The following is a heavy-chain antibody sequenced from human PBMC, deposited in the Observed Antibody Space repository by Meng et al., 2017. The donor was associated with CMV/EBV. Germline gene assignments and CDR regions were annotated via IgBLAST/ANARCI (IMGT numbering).Heavy chain of an antibody. J-gene: IGHJ1*01. CDR3: AKGSRHNIVVVPAPPEYFQH. D-gene: IGHD2-2*01. V-gene: IGHV3-30*02. CDR2: IRYDGSNK. Sequence: GESLKISCAASGFTFSSYGMHWVRQAPGKGLEWVAFIRYDGSNKYYADSVKGRFTISRDNSKNTLYLQMISLRAEDTAVYYCAKGSRHNIVVVPAPPEYFQHWGQGTTVTVSS. CDR1: GFTFSSYG.